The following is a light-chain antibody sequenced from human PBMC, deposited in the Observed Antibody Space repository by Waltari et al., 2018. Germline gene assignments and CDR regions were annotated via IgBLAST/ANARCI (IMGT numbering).Light chain of an antibody. CDR1: TSAIGFYKY. CDR2: DVS. V-gene: IGLV2-14*03. CDR3: SSDSTSSNYYV. J-gene: IGLJ1*01. Sequence: QSALTQPASVSGSPGQSITISCTGTTSAIGFYKYVSWYQQPPGKAPKITVYDVSHRHSGVSDRWAGAESGNTAALTSSGLRAEDEADYRCSSDSTSSNYYVFGTGTTVTVL.